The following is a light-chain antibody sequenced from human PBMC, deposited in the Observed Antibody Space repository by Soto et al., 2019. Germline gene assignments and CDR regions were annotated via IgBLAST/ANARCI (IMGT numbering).Light chain of an antibody. Sequence: EIVMTQSPATLSVFPGERVTLSCRASQSVSSDLAWYQQKPGQAPRLLIYAASTRATGIPARFSGSGSWTEFTLTISSLQSEDFAVYFCQQYNDWPLTFGGGTKVEIK. CDR2: AAS. V-gene: IGKV3-15*01. J-gene: IGKJ4*01. CDR1: QSVSSD. CDR3: QQYNDWPLT.